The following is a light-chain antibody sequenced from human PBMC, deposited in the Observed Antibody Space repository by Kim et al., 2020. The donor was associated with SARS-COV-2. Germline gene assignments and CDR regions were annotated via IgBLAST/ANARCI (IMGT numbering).Light chain of an antibody. Sequence: QSVLTQSPSASGTPGQRVTISCSGSSSNIGSNPVNWYQQLPGTAPILLFYSDNQRPSGVPDRFSDSKSGTSASLVISGLQSEDEADYYCATWDDGLDGWVFGGGTKLTVL. CDR1: SSNIGSNP. J-gene: IGLJ3*02. CDR3: ATWDDGLDGWV. CDR2: SDN. V-gene: IGLV1-44*01.